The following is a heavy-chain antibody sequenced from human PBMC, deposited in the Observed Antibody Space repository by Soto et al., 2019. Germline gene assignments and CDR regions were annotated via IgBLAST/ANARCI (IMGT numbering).Heavy chain of an antibody. CDR1: GFTFSSYA. D-gene: IGHD2-8*01. V-gene: IGHV3-33*01. Sequence: QVQLVESGGGVVQPGRSLRLSCAAPGFTFSSYAMHWVRQAPGKGLEWVAVIYYDGSNKYYIDSVKGRFTISRDNSKNTLYLQMNSLRAEDTAVYYCARPYCTNGVCYYYFDYWGQGTLVTVSS. CDR3: ARPYCTNGVCYYYFDY. J-gene: IGHJ4*02. CDR2: IYYDGSNK.